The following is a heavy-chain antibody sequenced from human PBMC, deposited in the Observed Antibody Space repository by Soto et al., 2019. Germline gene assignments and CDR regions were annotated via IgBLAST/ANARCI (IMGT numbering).Heavy chain of an antibody. J-gene: IGHJ4*02. D-gene: IGHD2-8*01. CDR2: VYYRGRS. CDR3: VSQRTSVLTQAYFDY. CDR1: GGSVSNSNYY. Sequence: ETLSLTCTVSGGSVSNSNYYWGWIRQSPGKGLEWIGSVYYRGRSYSKSSVKSRVTISVDTSKNQFSLNLNSVTASDTAVYHCVSQRTSVLTQAYFDYWGPGALVTVSS. V-gene: IGHV4-39*01.